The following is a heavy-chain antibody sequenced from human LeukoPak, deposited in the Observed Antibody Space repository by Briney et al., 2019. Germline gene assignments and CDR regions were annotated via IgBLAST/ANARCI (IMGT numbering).Heavy chain of an antibody. CDR2: IYHSGST. J-gene: IGHJ4*02. D-gene: IGHD1-26*01. CDR3: ARPYSGRFDY. V-gene: IGHV4-38-2*01. CDR1: GYSISSGYY. Sequence: SETLSLXCAVSGYSISSGYYWGWIRRPPGKGLEWIGSIYHSGSTYYNPSLKSRVTISVDTSKNQFSLKLSSVTAADTAVYYCARPYSGRFDYWGQGTLVTVSS.